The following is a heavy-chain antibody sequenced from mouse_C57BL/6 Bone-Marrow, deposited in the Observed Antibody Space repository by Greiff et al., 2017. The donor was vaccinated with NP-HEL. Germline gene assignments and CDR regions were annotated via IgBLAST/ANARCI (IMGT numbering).Heavy chain of an antibody. J-gene: IGHJ2*01. CDR1: GYTFTSYW. D-gene: IGHD1-1*01. CDR3: ASCLLHYYFDD. CDR2: IHPNGGST. V-gene: IGHV1-64*01. Sequence: QVQLQQPGAELVKPGASVKLSCKASGYTFTSYWMHWVKQRPGQGLEWIGMIHPNGGSTNYNEKFKSKATLTVDKSSSTAYMQLSSLTSEDSAVYYCASCLLHYYFDDWGRGTALTVSA.